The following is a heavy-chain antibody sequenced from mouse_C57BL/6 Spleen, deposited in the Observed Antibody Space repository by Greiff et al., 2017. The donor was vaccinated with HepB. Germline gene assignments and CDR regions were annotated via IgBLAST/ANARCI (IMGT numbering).Heavy chain of an antibody. Sequence: EVQLVESGGGLVKPGGSLKLSCAASGFTFSSYAMSWVRQTPEKRLEWVATISDGGSYTYYPDNVKGRFTISRDNAKNNLYLQMSHLKSEDTAMYYCARDNYGNLYYFDYWGQGTTLTVSS. CDR2: ISDGGSYT. D-gene: IGHD2-1*01. J-gene: IGHJ2*01. V-gene: IGHV5-4*01. CDR3: ARDNYGNLYYFDY. CDR1: GFTFSSYA.